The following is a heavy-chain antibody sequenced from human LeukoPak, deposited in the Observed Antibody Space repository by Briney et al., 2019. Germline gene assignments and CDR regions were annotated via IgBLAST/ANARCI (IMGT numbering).Heavy chain of an antibody. Sequence: ASVKVSCKASGGTFSSYAISWVRQAPGQGLEWMGGIIPIFGTANYAQKFQGRVTITADESTSTACMELSSLRSEDTAVYYCARESREWPGGCGSTSCQSYYYYGMDVWGKGTTVTVSS. CDR2: IIPIFGTA. V-gene: IGHV1-69*13. CDR1: GGTFSSYA. D-gene: IGHD2-2*01. CDR3: ARESREWPGGCGSTSCQSYYYYGMDV. J-gene: IGHJ6*04.